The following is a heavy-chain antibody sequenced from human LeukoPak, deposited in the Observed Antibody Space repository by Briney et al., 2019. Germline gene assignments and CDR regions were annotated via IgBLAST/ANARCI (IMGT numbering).Heavy chain of an antibody. CDR1: GFTFSSYS. CDR2: IRSKANSYAT. J-gene: IGHJ6*03. V-gene: IGHV3-73*01. D-gene: IGHD5-24*01. Sequence: PGGSLRLSCAASGFTFSSYSMNWVRQAPGKGLEWVGRIRSKANSYATAYAASVKGRFTISRDDSKNTAYLQMNSLKTEDTAVYYCSSSDGPDYYYYYYMDVWGKGTTVTVSS. CDR3: SSSDGPDYYYYYYMDV.